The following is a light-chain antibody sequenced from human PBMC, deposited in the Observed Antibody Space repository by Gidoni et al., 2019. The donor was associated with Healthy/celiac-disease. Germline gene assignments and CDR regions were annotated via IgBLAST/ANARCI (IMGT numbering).Light chain of an antibody. CDR3: QQYNNWPPWP. CDR1: QSVSSN. J-gene: IGKJ1*01. Sequence: EIVMPQSPATLSVSPGERATLSCRASQSVSSNLAWYQQKPGQAPRLLIYGASTRATGIPARFSGSGSGTEFTLTIRSLQSEDFAVYYCQQYNNWPPWPFGQGTKVEIK. V-gene: IGKV3-15*01. CDR2: GAS.